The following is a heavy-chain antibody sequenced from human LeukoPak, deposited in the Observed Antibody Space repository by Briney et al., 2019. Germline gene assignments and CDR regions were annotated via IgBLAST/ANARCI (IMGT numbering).Heavy chain of an antibody. Sequence: GGSLRLSCAASGFTFSSYAMSWVRQAPGKGLEWVSAISGSGGSTYYADSVKGRFTISRDNSKNTLYLQMTSLRGEDTAVYYCARYSSSSGWFDPWGQGTLVTVSS. CDR2: ISGSGGST. V-gene: IGHV3-23*01. D-gene: IGHD6-6*01. CDR1: GFTFSSYA. J-gene: IGHJ5*02. CDR3: ARYSSSSGWFDP.